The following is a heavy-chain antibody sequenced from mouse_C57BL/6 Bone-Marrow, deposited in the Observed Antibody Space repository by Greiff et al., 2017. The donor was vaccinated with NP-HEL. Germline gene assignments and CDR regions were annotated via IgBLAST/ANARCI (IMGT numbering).Heavy chain of an antibody. V-gene: IGHV1-80*01. Sequence: QVPLQPPVAALFNPFASVKISCKASGYEFSNYWMNWVKQRPGKGLEWIGQIYPGDGDTNYNGKFKDKATLTADKSSSTAYMQLSRLTSEDSAVYFCARGAYWGQGTLVTVSA. CDR2: IYPGDGDT. CDR3: ARGAY. J-gene: IGHJ3*01. CDR1: GYEFSNYW.